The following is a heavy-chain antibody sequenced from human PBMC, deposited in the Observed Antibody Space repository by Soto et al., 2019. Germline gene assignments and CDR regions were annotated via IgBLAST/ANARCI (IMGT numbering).Heavy chain of an antibody. CDR3: ARDCCENNYDRSGYPSHGAFDI. D-gene: IGHD3-22*01. V-gene: IGHV3-21*01. Sequence: EVQLVESGGGLVKPGGSLRLSCAASGFTFSSYSMNWVRQAPGKGLEWVSSISSSSSYIYYADSVKGRFTVSRDNAKNSLYLQMNSLRAEDTAVYYCARDCCENNYDRSGYPSHGAFDIWGQGTMVTVSS. CDR2: ISSSSSYI. CDR1: GFTFSSYS. J-gene: IGHJ3*02.